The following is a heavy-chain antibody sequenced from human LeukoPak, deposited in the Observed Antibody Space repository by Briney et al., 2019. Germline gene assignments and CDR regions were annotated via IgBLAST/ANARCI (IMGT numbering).Heavy chain of an antibody. CDR3: ARAHPRGTVTQRYYFDY. J-gene: IGHJ4*02. D-gene: IGHD4-17*01. CDR2: INPSGGST. Sequence: GASVKVSCKASGYTFTSYYMHWVRQAPGQGLEWMGIINPSGGSTSYAQKFQGRVTMTRDMSTSTVYMELSSLRSEDTAVYYCARAHPRGTVTQRYYFDYWGQGTLVTVSS. CDR1: GYTFTSYY. V-gene: IGHV1-46*01.